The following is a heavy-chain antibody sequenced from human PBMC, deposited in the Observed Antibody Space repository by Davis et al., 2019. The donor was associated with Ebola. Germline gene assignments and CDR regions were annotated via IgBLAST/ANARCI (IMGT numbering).Heavy chain of an antibody. V-gene: IGHV3-30*02. CDR3: AKDQWYYGSELDY. J-gene: IGHJ4*02. Sequence: GESLKISCAASGFTFSSYGMHWVRQAPGKGLEWVAFIRYDGSKKYYADSVKGRFTISRDNSKNTLYLQMNSLRAEDTAVYYCAKDQWYYGSELDYWGQGTLVTVSS. CDR2: IRYDGSKK. CDR1: GFTFSSYG. D-gene: IGHD3-10*01.